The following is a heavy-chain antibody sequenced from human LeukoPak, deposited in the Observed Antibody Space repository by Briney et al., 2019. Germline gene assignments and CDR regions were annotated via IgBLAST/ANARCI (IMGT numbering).Heavy chain of an antibody. V-gene: IGHV4-59*01. D-gene: IGHD3-9*01. CDR2: IYYSGST. J-gene: IGHJ3*02. CDR3: ARGLLRYFDWPAFDI. CDR1: GGSISSYY. Sequence: SETLSLTCTVSGGSISSYYWSWIRQPPGKGLEWIGYIYYSGSTNYNPSLKSRVTISVDTSKNQFSLKLSSVTAADTAVYYCARGLLRYFDWPAFDIWGQGTMVTVSS.